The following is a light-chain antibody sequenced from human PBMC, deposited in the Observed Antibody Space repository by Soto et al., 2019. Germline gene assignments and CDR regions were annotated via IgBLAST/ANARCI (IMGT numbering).Light chain of an antibody. CDR1: QSISTH. V-gene: IGKV1-39*01. CDR3: QRSYITPWT. CDR2: AAS. Sequence: DIQMTQSPSSLSASVGDRVTITCRASQSISTHLSWYQQTPGKAPKLLIYAASSLQSGVPSRFSGTESGTDFTLTISSLQPEDFATYYCQRSYITPWTFGQGTMVEIK. J-gene: IGKJ1*01.